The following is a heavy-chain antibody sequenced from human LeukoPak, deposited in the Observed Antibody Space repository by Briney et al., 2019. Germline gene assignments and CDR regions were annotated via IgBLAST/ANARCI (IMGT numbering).Heavy chain of an antibody. CDR1: GGSLISTTYY. V-gene: IGHV4-39*07. CDR2: IYYSGST. J-gene: IGHJ3*01. Sequence: TSETLSLTCAVSGGSLISTTYYWGWIRQPPGKGLEWIGSIYYSGSTYYNPSLKSRVTVSVDMSKNRFSLQLSSVTAADTAVYYCARAPRTGAWDMITFGGVIVHGDAFDFWGQGTMVTVSS. CDR3: ARAPRTGAWDMITFGGVIVHGDAFDF. D-gene: IGHD3-16*02.